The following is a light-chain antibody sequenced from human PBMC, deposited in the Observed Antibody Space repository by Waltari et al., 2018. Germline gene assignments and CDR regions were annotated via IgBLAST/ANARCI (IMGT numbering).Light chain of an antibody. J-gene: IGLJ3*02. CDR3: QTWGPGIRV. CDR1: SGHSNYA. CDR2: LNGDVSH. Sequence: QLVLTQSPSVSASLGASVKLTCTLSSGHSNYAIAWHQQQSEKGPRYLMKLNGDVSHNKGDGIPDRFSGSSSGGERYLTISSLQSEDEADYYCQTWGPGIRVFGGGTKVTVL. V-gene: IGLV4-69*01.